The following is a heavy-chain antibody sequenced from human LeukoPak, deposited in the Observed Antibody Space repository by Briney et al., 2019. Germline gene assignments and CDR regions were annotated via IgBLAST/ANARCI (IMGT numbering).Heavy chain of an antibody. CDR1: GFTFSDYY. V-gene: IGHV3-11*01. J-gene: IGHJ4*02. CDR2: ISSSGSTI. D-gene: IGHD2-2*01. Sequence: PGGSLRLSGAASGFTFSDYYMSWIRQAPGKGLEWVSYISSSGSTIYYADSVKGRFTISRDNAKNSLYLQMNSLRAEDTAVYYCASYATGGIYYFDYWGQGTLVTVSS. CDR3: ASYATGGIYYFDY.